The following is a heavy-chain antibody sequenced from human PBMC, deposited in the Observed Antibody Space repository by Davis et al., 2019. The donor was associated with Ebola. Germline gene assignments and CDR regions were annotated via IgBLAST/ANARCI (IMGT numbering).Heavy chain of an antibody. CDR2: IYHSGST. V-gene: IGHV4-4*02. D-gene: IGHD3-3*01. CDR1: GSSSSSSNW. J-gene: IGHJ4*02. CDR3: ARVIKGFWSGYRKIDY. Sequence: PSEPLSPTFPPLGSSSSSSNWWSSVRLPPGKGLEWIGEIYHSGSTNYNPSLKSRVTISVDKSKNQFSLKLSSVTAADTAVYYSARVIKGFWSGYRKIDYWGQGTLVTVAS.